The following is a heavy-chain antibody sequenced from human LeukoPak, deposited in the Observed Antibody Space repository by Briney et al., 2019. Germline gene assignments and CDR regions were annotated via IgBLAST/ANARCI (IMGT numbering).Heavy chain of an antibody. CDR3: ARARGYCSSTSCSWDLDY. Sequence: SETLSLTCTVSGGSISSYYWSWIRQPAGKGLEWIGRIYTSGSTNYNPSLKSRATMSVDTSKNQFSLKLSSVTAADTAVYYCARARGYCSSTSCSWDLDYWGQGTLVTVSS. CDR2: IYTSGST. CDR1: GGSISSYY. V-gene: IGHV4-4*07. D-gene: IGHD2-2*01. J-gene: IGHJ4*02.